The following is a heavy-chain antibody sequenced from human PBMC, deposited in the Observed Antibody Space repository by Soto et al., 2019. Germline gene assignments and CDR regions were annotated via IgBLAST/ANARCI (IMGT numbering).Heavy chain of an antibody. J-gene: IGHJ4*02. CDR3: ASQSMTTVTHAGFDY. V-gene: IGHV4-30-4*01. CDR2: IYYSGST. Sequence: QVQLQESGPGLVKPSQTLSLTCTVSGGSISSGDYYWSWIRQPPGKGLEWIGYIYYSGSTYYNPSLKSRVTISVDTSKNQFSLKLSSVTAADTAVYYCASQSMTTVTHAGFDYWGQGTLVTVSS. CDR1: GGSISSGDYY. D-gene: IGHD4-17*01.